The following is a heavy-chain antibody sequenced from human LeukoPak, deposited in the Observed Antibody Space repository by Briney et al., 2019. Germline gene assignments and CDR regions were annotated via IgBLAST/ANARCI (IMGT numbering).Heavy chain of an antibody. CDR2: IYTSGTT. V-gene: IGHV4-4*07. J-gene: IGHJ4*02. Sequence: SETLSLTCTVSGGSISGYYWSWIRQPAGKGVEWIGRIYTSGTTHDNPSLKSRVTMSVDTSKNQVSLKVSSVTAADTAVYYCARQDSKVGAYTGPYYFDYWGQGTLVTVSS. CDR3: ARQDSKVGAYTGPYYFDY. CDR1: GGSISGYY. D-gene: IGHD1-26*01.